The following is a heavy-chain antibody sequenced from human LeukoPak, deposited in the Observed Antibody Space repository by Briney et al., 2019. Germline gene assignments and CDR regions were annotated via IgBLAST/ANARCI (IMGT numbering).Heavy chain of an antibody. Sequence: GSLRLSCAASGFAFSSYGMHWVRQAPGKGLEWVAVISYDGSNKYYADSVKGRFTISRDNSKNTLYLQMNSLRAEDTAVYYCAKTQLGWLQLYYFDYWGQGTLVTVPS. J-gene: IGHJ4*02. CDR2: ISYDGSNK. CDR1: GFAFSSYG. D-gene: IGHD5-24*01. V-gene: IGHV3-30*18. CDR3: AKTQLGWLQLYYFDY.